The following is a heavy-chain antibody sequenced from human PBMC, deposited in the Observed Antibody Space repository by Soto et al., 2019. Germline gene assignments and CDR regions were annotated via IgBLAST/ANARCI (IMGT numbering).Heavy chain of an antibody. CDR2: IYYSGIT. CDR3: ARYKSNYYYGMDV. Sequence: QVQLQASGPGLVKPSETLSLTCTVSGGSISSDYWSWIRQPPGKGLEWIGYIYYSGITNYNPSLKSPVTISVDTSKNQFSLKLSSVTAADTAVYYCARYKSNYYYGMDVWGQGTTVTVSS. J-gene: IGHJ6*02. D-gene: IGHD1-20*01. V-gene: IGHV4-59*01. CDR1: GGSISSDY.